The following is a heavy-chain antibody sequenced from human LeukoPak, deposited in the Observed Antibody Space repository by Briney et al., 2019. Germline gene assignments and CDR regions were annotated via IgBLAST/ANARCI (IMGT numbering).Heavy chain of an antibody. J-gene: IGHJ4*01. CDR2: IRGKANSDET. CDR3: TSPAHDFDFWSGYYSV. D-gene: IGHD3-3*01. CDR1: GFTFSDSA. Sequence: PGGSLRLSCTVSGFTFSDSAIHWVRQAAGKGLEWVGRIRGKANSDETAYAASVKGRFTIFRDDSKDTAYLQMNSLKPEDTAVYHCTSPAHDFDFWSGYYSVWGHGAQVTVSS. V-gene: IGHV3-73*01.